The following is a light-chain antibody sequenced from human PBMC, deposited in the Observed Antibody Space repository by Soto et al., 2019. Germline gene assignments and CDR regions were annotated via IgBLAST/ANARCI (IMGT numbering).Light chain of an antibody. CDR2: QDS. CDR1: KLGDKY. J-gene: IGLJ2*01. CDR3: QAWDSSTVV. V-gene: IGLV3-1*01. Sequence: SYELTQPPSVSVSPGQTASIPCSGDKLGDKYACWYQQKPGQSPVLVIYQDSKRPSGIPERFSGYNSGNTATLTISGTQAMDEADYYCQAWDSSTVVFCGGTKLTVL.